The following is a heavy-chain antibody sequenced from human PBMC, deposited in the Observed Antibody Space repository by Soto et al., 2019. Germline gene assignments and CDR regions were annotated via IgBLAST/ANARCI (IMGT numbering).Heavy chain of an antibody. D-gene: IGHD3-16*01. J-gene: IGHJ6*02. V-gene: IGHV1-18*01. CDR3: AMVDLYVTPTPQYV. CDR1: GYIFVNYG. CDR2: ISTYTGNT. Sequence: QVQLEQSGDEVKKPGASVKVSCKPSGYIFVNYGIAWVRQAPGQGLEWLGGISTYTGNTYYATKVQGRLTLTTDTSTSTAFMDLRSLTSADTAVYYCAMVDLYVTPTPQYVWGQGTTVTVSS.